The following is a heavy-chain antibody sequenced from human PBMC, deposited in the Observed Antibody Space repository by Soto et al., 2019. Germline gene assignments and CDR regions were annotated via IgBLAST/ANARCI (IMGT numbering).Heavy chain of an antibody. Sequence: QVQLVQSGAEVKKPGASVKVSCKASGYTFTNYDINWVRQATGQGLEWMGWMNPDSGDTRYAQEFQGRVTMTRDTSISTAYMEQSSLRSEDTAVYYCARGRRDYYDSGDWVPLAYWGQGTLVIVSS. D-gene: IGHD3-22*01. CDR3: ARGRRDYYDSGDWVPLAY. CDR2: MNPDSGDT. J-gene: IGHJ4*02. CDR1: GYTFTNYD. V-gene: IGHV1-8*01.